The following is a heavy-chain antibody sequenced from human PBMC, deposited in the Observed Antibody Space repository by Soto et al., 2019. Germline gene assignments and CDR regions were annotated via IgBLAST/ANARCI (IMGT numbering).Heavy chain of an antibody. CDR1: GGTFSSYT. CDR2: IIPILGIA. Sequence: SLKVSCKASGGTFSSYTISWVRQAPGQGLEWMGRIIPILGIANYAQKFQGRVTITADKSTSTAYMELSSLRSEDTAVYYCARVRVVAATSGVDNPLYYFDYWGQGTLVTVSS. CDR3: ARVRVVAATSGVDNPLYYFDY. D-gene: IGHD2-15*01. J-gene: IGHJ4*02. V-gene: IGHV1-69*02.